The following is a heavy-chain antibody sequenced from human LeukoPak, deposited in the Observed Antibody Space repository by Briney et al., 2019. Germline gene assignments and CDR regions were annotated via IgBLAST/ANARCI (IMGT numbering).Heavy chain of an antibody. CDR3: ARVHGDYDAFDI. D-gene: IGHD4-17*01. Sequence: PSETLSLTCAVCGGSFSGHNCSWIRQPPGKGLEWIGYIYYSGSTNYNPSLKSRVTISVDTSKNQFSLKLSSVTAADTAVYYCARVHGDYDAFDIWGQGTMVTVSS. V-gene: IGHV4-59*11. J-gene: IGHJ3*02. CDR1: GGSFSGHN. CDR2: IYYSGST.